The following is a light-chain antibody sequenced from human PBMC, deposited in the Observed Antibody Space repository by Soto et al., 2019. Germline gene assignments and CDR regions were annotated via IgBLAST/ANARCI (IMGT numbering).Light chain of an antibody. CDR3: QQYGSSRT. V-gene: IGKV3-20*01. CDR1: QSVSSCS. CDR2: GAS. Sequence: MVLTQSPGTLSWSPLEIATLSFMASQSVSSCSLAWYQQGPGQAPRLLIYGASSRATGIPDRFSGSGSGTDFTLTISRLETEDFAVYYCQQYGSSRTFGGGTKVDIK. J-gene: IGKJ4*01.